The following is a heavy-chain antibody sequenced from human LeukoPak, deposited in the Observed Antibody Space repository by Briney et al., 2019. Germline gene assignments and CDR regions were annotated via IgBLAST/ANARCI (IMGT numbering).Heavy chain of an antibody. Sequence: GGSLRLSCAASGLTFSNAWMSWVRQAPGKGLEWVSAISGSGGSTYYADSVKGRFTISRDNSKNTLYVQMKSLRAEDTAVYYCAKDFVVVPGNVNYFDYWGQGTLVTVSS. J-gene: IGHJ4*02. D-gene: IGHD2-21*02. CDR2: ISGSGGST. CDR1: GLTFSNAW. V-gene: IGHV3-23*01. CDR3: AKDFVVVPGNVNYFDY.